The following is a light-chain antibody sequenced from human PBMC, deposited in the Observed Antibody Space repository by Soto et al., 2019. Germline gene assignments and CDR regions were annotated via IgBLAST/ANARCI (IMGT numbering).Light chain of an antibody. CDR1: QSVSSTY. J-gene: IGKJ2*01. Sequence: EIVLTQSPGTLSLSPGERATLSCRASQSVSSTYIAWYQQNPGQAPRLLIYGASSRATGIPDRFSGSGSGTDFPLTISRLEPEDFAVYFCQQYGRSPPFTFGRGTKVEIK. V-gene: IGKV3-20*01. CDR2: GAS. CDR3: QQYGRSPPFT.